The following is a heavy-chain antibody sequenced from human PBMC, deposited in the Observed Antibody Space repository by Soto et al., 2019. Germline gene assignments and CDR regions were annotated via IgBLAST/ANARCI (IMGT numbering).Heavy chain of an antibody. D-gene: IGHD2-21*02. J-gene: IGHJ4*02. CDR2: ISNDGSDK. CDR3: ARDWGRGRESDYYYVDY. CDR1: RFTFSSYG. Sequence: QVQLVESGGGVVQPGRSLRLSCAASRFTFSSYGMHWVRQAPGKGLEWVAIISNDGSDKYYADSVRGRFSISRDNSKNTLHLQRNGVRAEDTAVYYCARDWGRGRESDYYYVDYWGQGTLLTVSS. V-gene: IGHV3-30*03.